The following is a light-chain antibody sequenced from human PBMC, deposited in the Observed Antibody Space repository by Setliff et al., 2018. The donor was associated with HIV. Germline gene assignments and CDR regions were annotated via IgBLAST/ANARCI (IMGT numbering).Light chain of an antibody. CDR3: GAWDTSLAAYV. Sequence: QSVLTQPPSVSAAPGQKVSISCSGSSSNIGDRSVSWYQQLPGTAPKLLIHDNHERPSGIPERFSGSTSGTSATLSITGLQTGDEADYYCGAWDTSLAAYVFGTGTKVTVL. J-gene: IGLJ1*01. V-gene: IGLV1-51*01. CDR1: SSNIGDRS. CDR2: DNH.